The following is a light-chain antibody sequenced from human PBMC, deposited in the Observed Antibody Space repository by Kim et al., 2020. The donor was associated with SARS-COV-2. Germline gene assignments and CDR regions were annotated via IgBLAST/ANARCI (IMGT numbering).Light chain of an antibody. Sequence: STRSASVGDRVTITCRASQSIGNWLAWYQQKPGKAPKLLLYKTSTLESGVPSRFSGSGSGTEFTLTINSLQPDDFASYYCQQYNSYSYTFGQGTKLDI. J-gene: IGKJ2*01. V-gene: IGKV1-5*03. CDR1: QSIGNW. CDR2: KTS. CDR3: QQYNSYSYT.